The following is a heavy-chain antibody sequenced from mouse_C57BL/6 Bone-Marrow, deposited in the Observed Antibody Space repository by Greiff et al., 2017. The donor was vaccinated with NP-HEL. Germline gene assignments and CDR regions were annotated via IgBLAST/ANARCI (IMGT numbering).Heavy chain of an antibody. Sequence: EVKLMESGGGLVQPGGSLSLSCAASGFTFTDYYMSWVRQPPGKALEWLGFIRNKANGYTTEYSASVKGRFTISRDNSQSILYLQMNALRAEDSATYYCARYRGVTTRDPYYYAMDYWGQGTSVTVSS. CDR2: IRNKANGYTT. V-gene: IGHV7-3*01. J-gene: IGHJ4*01. CDR3: ARYRGVTTRDPYYYAMDY. D-gene: IGHD2-2*01. CDR1: GFTFTDYY.